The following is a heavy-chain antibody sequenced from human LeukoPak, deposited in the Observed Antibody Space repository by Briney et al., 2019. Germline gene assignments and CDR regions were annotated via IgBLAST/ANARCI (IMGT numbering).Heavy chain of an antibody. CDR3: ARDPAAAGLDY. CDR2: IYSGGST. J-gene: IGHJ4*02. D-gene: IGHD6-13*01. V-gene: IGHV3-66*01. CDR1: GFTVSSNY. Sequence: PGGSLRLSCAASGFTVSSNYMSWVHQAPGKGLEWVSVIYSGGSTYYADSVKGRFTISRDNSKNTLYLQMNSLRAEDTAVYYCARDPAAAGLDYWGQGTLVTVSS.